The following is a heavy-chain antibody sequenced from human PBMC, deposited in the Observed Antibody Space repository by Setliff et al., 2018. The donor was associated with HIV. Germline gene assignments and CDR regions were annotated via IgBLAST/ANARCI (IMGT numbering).Heavy chain of an antibody. J-gene: IGHJ4*02. Sequence: SETLSLTCNVSGASITTDDYYWNWIRQQPGKGLEWIGYIYYSGSTHYNPSLKSRVNISVDTSKNQFSLKLSSVTAADTAVYYCARAPITIFGVIIIPVYFDYWGQGTLVTVSS. D-gene: IGHD3-3*01. V-gene: IGHV4-30-4*08. CDR3: ARAPITIFGVIIIPVYFDY. CDR2: IYYSGST. CDR1: GASITTDDYY.